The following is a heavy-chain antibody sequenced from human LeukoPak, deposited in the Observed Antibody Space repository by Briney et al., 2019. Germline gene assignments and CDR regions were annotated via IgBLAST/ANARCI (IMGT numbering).Heavy chain of an antibody. V-gene: IGHV4-61*02. CDR3: TRDRHDSSGHYYDYYYMDV. J-gene: IGHJ6*03. Sequence: SETLSLTCTVSGGSIRSGSYYWSWIRQPAGKGLEWIGRIYPSGSTNYNPSLNSRVTISLDTSKHHFSLTLSSVTPADTAVYYCTRDRHDSSGHYYDYYYMDVWGKGTTVTVSS. D-gene: IGHD3-22*01. CDR2: IYPSGST. CDR1: GGSIRSGSYY.